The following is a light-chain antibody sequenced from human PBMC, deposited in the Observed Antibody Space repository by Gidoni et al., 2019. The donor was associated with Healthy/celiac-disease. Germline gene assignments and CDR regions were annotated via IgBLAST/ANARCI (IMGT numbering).Light chain of an antibody. V-gene: IGKV3-11*01. CDR2: DAS. Sequence: EMVLTQSPATLSLSPGERATLSCRASQSVSSYLAWYQQKPGQAPRLLIYDASNRATGIPARFSGSGSGTAFTLTISSLEPEDFAVSYCQQRSNWPLTFGGGTKVEIK. J-gene: IGKJ4*01. CDR3: QQRSNWPLT. CDR1: QSVSSY.